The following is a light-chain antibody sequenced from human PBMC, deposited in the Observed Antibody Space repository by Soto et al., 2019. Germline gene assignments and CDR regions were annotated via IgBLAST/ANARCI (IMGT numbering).Light chain of an antibody. CDR2: EVS. V-gene: IGLV2-14*01. Sequence: QSALTQPASVSGSPGQSITISCTGTSSDVGGYNYVSWYQQHPGKAPKLMIYEVSNRPSGVSNRFSASKSGDTASLTVSGLRAEDEADYYCSSYTGSNMGVFGSGTKLTVL. CDR1: SSDVGGYNY. CDR3: SSYTGSNMGV. J-gene: IGLJ1*01.